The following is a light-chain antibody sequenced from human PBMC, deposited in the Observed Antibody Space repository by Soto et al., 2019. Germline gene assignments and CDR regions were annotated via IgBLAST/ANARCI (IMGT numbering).Light chain of an antibody. Sequence: EIVLTQSPGTLSLSPGERATLSCRASQSVSSSYLAWYQKKPGQAPRILIYGASSRATGIPDRFSGSGSGTDFTLTISRLETEDFAVYYCQQYGSSTITFGQGTRLEIK. V-gene: IGKV3-20*01. CDR1: QSVSSSY. CDR2: GAS. CDR3: QQYGSSTIT. J-gene: IGKJ5*01.